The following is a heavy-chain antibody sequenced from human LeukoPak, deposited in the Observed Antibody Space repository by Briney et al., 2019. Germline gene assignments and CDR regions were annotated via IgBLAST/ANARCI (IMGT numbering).Heavy chain of an antibody. CDR3: ARIDSSFAFDI. CDR1: GGSISSYY. D-gene: IGHD6-6*01. V-gene: IGHV4-59*01. CDR2: IYYSGST. Sequence: SETLSLTCTVSGGSISSYYWSWIRQPPGKGLEWIGYIYYSGSTNYNPSPKSRVTISVDTSKNQFSLKLSSVTAADTAVYYCARIDSSFAFDIWGQGTMVTVSS. J-gene: IGHJ3*02.